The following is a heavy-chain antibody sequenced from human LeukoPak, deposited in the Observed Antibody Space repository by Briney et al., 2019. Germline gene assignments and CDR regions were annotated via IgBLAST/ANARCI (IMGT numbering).Heavy chain of an antibody. D-gene: IGHD1-26*01. Sequence: PGGSQRLSCAASGFTFSSYWMHWVRQAPGKGLVWVSRINSDGSSTSYADSVKGRFTISRDNAKNTLYLQMNSLRAEDTAVYYCARDRRTVGAIPFDYWGQGTLVTVSS. CDR2: INSDGSST. CDR1: GFTFSSYW. CDR3: ARDRRTVGAIPFDY. V-gene: IGHV3-74*01. J-gene: IGHJ4*02.